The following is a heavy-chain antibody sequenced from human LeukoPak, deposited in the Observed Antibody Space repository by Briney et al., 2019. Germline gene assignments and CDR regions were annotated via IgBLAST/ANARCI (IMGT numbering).Heavy chain of an antibody. J-gene: IGHJ5*02. Sequence: ASVKVSCKASGYTFTSYDINWVRQAPGQGLEWMGWISAYNGNTNYAQKLQGRVTMTTDTSTSTAYMELRSLRSDDTAVYYCARDRRGIAAAGTRGNWFDPWGQGTLVTVSS. CDR2: ISAYNGNT. D-gene: IGHD6-13*01. V-gene: IGHV1-18*01. CDR1: GYTFTSYD. CDR3: ARDRRGIAAAGTRGNWFDP.